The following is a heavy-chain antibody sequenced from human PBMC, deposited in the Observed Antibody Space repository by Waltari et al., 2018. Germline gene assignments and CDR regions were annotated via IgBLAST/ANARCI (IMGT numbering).Heavy chain of an antibody. D-gene: IGHD3-22*01. J-gene: IGHJ4*02. CDR3: ARERVVVVMDN. Sequence: EVHLVESGGGVVQHGGSLSLSCTASGLPFTSYWMPWLRQAPGKGLEWVANIKPDGKDKYYVDSVKGRFTVSIDNAQSSLYLQMSSLTAADTAVYYCARERVVVVMDNWGQGTLVTVSS. CDR1: GLPFTSYW. V-gene: IGHV3-7*01. CDR2: IKPDGKDK.